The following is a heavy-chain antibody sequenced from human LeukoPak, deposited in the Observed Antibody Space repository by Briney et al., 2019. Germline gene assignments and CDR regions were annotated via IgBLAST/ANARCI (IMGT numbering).Heavy chain of an antibody. Sequence: GGSLRLSCVASGFTFSNAWMSWVRQAPGKGLEWVSAISGSGGSTYYADSVKGRFTISRDNSKNTLYLQMNSLRAEDTAVYYCAKERLITMVRGVIQDFDYWGQGTLVTVSS. CDR3: AKERLITMVRGVIQDFDY. D-gene: IGHD3-10*01. J-gene: IGHJ4*02. CDR1: GFTFSNAW. CDR2: ISGSGGST. V-gene: IGHV3-23*01.